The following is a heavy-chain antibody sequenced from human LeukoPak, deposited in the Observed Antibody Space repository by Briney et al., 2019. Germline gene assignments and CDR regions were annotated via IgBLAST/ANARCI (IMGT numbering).Heavy chain of an antibody. D-gene: IGHD2/OR15-2a*01. CDR3: AKGGEVSTYYYFES. Sequence: GGSLRLSCAASGFTFSSYAMSWVRQAPGKGLEWVSAISGSGGSTYYADSVKGRFTISRDNSKSTLFLQMDSLRVEDTALYYCAKGGEVSTYYYFESWGQGALVTVSS. CDR1: GFTFSSYA. V-gene: IGHV3-23*01. CDR2: ISGSGGST. J-gene: IGHJ4*02.